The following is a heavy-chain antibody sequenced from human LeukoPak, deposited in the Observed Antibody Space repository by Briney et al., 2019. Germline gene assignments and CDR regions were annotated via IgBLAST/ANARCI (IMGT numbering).Heavy chain of an antibody. Sequence: GGSLRLSCAPSGLTFSSYSMNWVRQAPGKGVEGVSSISSSSSYIYYADSVRARFPISRDNAKNSLYLQMTSLRAEDIAVYSCGSRGGRYDFWSDPSWFDPWGQGNLVTVSS. D-gene: IGHD3-3*01. V-gene: IGHV3-21*01. CDR1: GLTFSSYS. J-gene: IGHJ5*02. CDR2: ISSSSSYI. CDR3: GSRGGRYDFWSDPSWFDP.